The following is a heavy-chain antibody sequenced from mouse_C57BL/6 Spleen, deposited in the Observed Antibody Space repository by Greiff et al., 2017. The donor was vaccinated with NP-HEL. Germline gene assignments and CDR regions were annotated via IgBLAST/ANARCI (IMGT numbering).Heavy chain of an antibody. J-gene: IGHJ3*01. CDR1: GFTFTDYY. D-gene: IGHD4-1*01. V-gene: IGHV7-3*01. Sequence: EVMLVESGGGLVQPGGSLSLSCAASGFTFTDYYMSWVRQPPGKALEWLGFIRNKANGYTTEYSASVKGRFTISRDISQSIHSLQMNALRTEDSATYYCARYAGTGFAYWGQGTLVTGSA. CDR3: ARYAGTGFAY. CDR2: IRNKANGYTT.